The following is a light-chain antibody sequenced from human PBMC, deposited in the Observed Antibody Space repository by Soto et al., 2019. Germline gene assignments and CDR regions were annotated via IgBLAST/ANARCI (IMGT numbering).Light chain of an antibody. CDR3: QQTNTFLPLT. Sequence: DIQMTQSPSPVSASVGDRVTITGRGSQGINNWVAWYQQQPGKAPQLLMSGASTLQSGVPSRFSGGGSGTRFTLIISSLQPEDFATYYCQQTNTFLPLTFGGGTKVDLK. CDR2: GAS. V-gene: IGKV1-12*01. J-gene: IGKJ4*01. CDR1: QGINNW.